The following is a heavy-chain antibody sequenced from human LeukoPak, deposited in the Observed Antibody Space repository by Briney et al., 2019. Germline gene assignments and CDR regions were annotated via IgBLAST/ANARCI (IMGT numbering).Heavy chain of an antibody. CDR3: ARGIYYYDSSGYYHDY. V-gene: IGHV3-21*01. CDR2: ISSRRSYI. CDR1: GFTLSIYS. D-gene: IGHD3-22*01. Sequence: PGRSLRLLCAASGFTLSIYSMNGARQAPGKGREGVSSISSRRSYIYCADSVRGRFTIPRDNDKNSLYLQMNSLRGGDGAVFFCARGIYYYDSSGYYHDYWGQGTLVSVSS. J-gene: IGHJ4*02.